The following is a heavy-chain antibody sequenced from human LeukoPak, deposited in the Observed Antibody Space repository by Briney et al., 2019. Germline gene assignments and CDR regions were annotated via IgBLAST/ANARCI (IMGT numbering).Heavy chain of an antibody. Sequence: ASVKVSCKASGGTFSSYAISWVRQAPGQGLEWMGGIIPIFGTTNYAQKFRGRVTMTRDTSISTAYMELSRLRSDDTAVYYCARSYSSGWYYDYWGQGTLVTVSS. CDR3: ARSYSSGWYYDY. V-gene: IGHV1-69*05. J-gene: IGHJ4*02. CDR2: IIPIFGTT. D-gene: IGHD6-19*01. CDR1: GGTFSSYA.